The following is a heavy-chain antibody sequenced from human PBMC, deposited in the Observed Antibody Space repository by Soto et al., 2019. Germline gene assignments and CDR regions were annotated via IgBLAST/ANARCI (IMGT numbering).Heavy chain of an antibody. Sequence: QVQLVQSGAEVKKPGSSVKVSCKASGGTFSSYAISWVRQAPGQGLEWMGGIIPIFGTANYAQKFQGRVTITADESTSTAYMELSSLRSEDTAVHYCARERGYSSSSYYYYGMDVWGQGTTVTVSS. J-gene: IGHJ6*02. V-gene: IGHV1-69*01. CDR2: IIPIFGTA. D-gene: IGHD6-6*01. CDR1: GGTFSSYA. CDR3: ARERGYSSSSYYYYGMDV.